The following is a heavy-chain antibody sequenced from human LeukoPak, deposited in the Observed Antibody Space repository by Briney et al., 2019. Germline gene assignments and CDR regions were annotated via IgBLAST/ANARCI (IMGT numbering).Heavy chain of an antibody. D-gene: IGHD6-19*01. J-gene: IGHJ4*02. CDR1: GFTFSSYD. CDR3: AKRYVSGWYYFDY. V-gene: IGHV3-30*18. CDR2: ISYDESNT. Sequence: GGSLRLSCTVSGFTFSSYDMHWLRQAPGKGLEWVAVISYDESNTYYADSVKGRFTISRDNSKNTLYLQMNSLRPEDTAVYYCAKRYVSGWYYFDYWGQGTLVTVSS.